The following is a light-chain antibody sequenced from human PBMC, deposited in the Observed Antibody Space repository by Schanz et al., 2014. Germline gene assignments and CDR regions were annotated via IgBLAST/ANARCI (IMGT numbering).Light chain of an antibody. CDR3: SSWSGSTTLVL. CDR1: SSDVGGFKY. J-gene: IGLJ2*01. V-gene: IGLV2-14*03. Sequence: QSVLTQPASVSGSPGQPITISCTATSSDVGGFKYVSWYQQHPGKAPKLLIYDVTSRPSGVSNRFSGSKSANTASLTISGLQAEDEADYYCSSWSGSTTLVLFGGGTKLT. CDR2: DVT.